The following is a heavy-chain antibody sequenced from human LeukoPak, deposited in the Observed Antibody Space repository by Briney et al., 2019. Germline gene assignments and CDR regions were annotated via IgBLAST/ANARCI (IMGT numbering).Heavy chain of an antibody. Sequence: SETLSLTCTVSGGSVSSASYYWSWIRQPPGKGLEWIAYVYYTGSTNYNPSLKSRVTISVDTSKNQFSLKLSSVTAADTAVYYCARAHLSYSSGWVDYWGQGTLVTVSS. CDR2: VYYTGST. CDR1: GGSVSSASYY. D-gene: IGHD6-19*01. J-gene: IGHJ4*02. CDR3: ARAHLSYSSGWVDY. V-gene: IGHV4-61*01.